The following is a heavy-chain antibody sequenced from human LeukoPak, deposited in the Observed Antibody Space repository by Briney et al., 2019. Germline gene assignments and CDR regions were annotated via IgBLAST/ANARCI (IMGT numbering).Heavy chain of an antibody. V-gene: IGHV4-59*01. D-gene: IGHD3-9*01. CDR1: GDSINSYY. Sequence: SETLSLTRTVSGDSINSYYWSWIRQPPGKGLEWIGYIYFSGNTKYNPSLKNRVTMSVDRSKSQFYLTLRSVTAADTAVYYCARDLNHGFNYYYYGLEVWGQGTTVTVSS. CDR2: IYFSGNT. CDR3: ARDLNHGFNYYYYGLEV. J-gene: IGHJ6*02.